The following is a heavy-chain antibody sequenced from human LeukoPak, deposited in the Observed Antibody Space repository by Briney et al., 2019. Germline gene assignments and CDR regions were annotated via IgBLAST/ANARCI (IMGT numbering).Heavy chain of an antibody. Sequence: GGSLGLSCAASGFTFSDYWMNWVRQAPGKGLEWVATIKEDGSEKYYVDSVKGRFSISRDNAKNSLYLQMNSLRAEDTAVYSCATSGRSPGWGQGTLVTVSS. V-gene: IGHV3-7*05. CDR2: IKEDGSEK. D-gene: IGHD1-26*01. J-gene: IGHJ4*02. CDR1: GFTFSDYW. CDR3: ATSGRSPG.